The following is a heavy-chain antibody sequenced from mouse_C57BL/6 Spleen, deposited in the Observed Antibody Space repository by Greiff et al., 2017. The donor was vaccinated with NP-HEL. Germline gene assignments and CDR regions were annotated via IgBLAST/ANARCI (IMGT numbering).Heavy chain of an antibody. V-gene: IGHV2-2*01. Sequence: QVQLQQSGPGLVQPSQSLSITCTVSGFSLTSYGVHWVRQSPGKGLEWLGVIWSGGSTDYNAAFISRLSISKDNSKSHVFFKMNSLQADDTAIYYCARNSQYYCSSYWFDYWGQRTTLTVST. D-gene: IGHD1-1*01. J-gene: IGHJ2*01. CDR2: IWSGGST. CDR3: ARNSQYYCSSYWFDY. CDR1: GFSLTSYG.